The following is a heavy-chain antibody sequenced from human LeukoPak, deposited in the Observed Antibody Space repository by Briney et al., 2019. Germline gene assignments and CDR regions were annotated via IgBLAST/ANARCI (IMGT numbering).Heavy chain of an antibody. J-gene: IGHJ2*01. D-gene: IGHD6-19*01. CDR3: ARGFSDGYSSGWSRFYWYFDL. Sequence: SETLSLTCTVSGGSISSYYWSWIRQPPGKGLEWIGYIYYSGSTNYNPSLKSRVTISVDTSKNQFSLKLSSVTAADTAVYCCARGFSDGYSSGWSRFYWYFDLWGRGTLVTVSS. CDR2: IYYSGST. V-gene: IGHV4-59*01. CDR1: GGSISSYY.